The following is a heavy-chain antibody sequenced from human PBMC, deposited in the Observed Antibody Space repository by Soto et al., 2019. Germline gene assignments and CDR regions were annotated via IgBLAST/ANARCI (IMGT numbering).Heavy chain of an antibody. D-gene: IGHD2-2*01. J-gene: IGHJ6*02. CDR3: ARGAIVVVPAAITYYGMDV. Sequence: SXKVCCEAAGGTXSSYAIGVVRQAPGQGLEWMGGIIPIFGTANYAQKFQVRVTITADESTSTAYIELSSLRSEHTALYYCARGAIVVVPAAITYYGMDVWGQGTTVTVSS. V-gene: IGHV1-69*13. CDR2: IIPIFGTA. CDR1: GGTXSSYA.